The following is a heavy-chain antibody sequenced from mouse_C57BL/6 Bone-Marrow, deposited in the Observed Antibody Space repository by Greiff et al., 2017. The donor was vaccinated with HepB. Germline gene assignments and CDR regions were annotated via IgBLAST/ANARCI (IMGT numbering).Heavy chain of an antibody. CDR3: AGEGGYAMDY. V-gene: IGHV5-4*01. CDR2: ISDGGSYT. Sequence: EVKLVESGGGLVKPGGSLKLSCAASGFTFSSYAMSWVRQTPEKRLEWVATISDGGSYTYYPDNVKGRFTITRDNAKNNLYLQMSHLKSEDTAMYYCAGEGGYAMDYWGQGTSVTVSS. CDR1: GFTFSSYA. J-gene: IGHJ4*01.